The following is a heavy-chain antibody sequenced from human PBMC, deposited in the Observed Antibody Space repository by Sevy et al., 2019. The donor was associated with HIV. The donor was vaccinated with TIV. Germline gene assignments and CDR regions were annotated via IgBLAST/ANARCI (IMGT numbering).Heavy chain of an antibody. D-gene: IGHD1-26*01. J-gene: IGHJ5*02. CDR1: GFTFSGSA. Sequence: GSLRLSCAASGFTFSGSAMHWVRQASGKGLEWVGRIRSKANSYATAYAASVKGRFTISRDDSKNTAYLQMNSLKTEDTAVYYCTRHEEKRGSYSSNWFDPWGQGTLVTVSS. V-gene: IGHV3-73*01. CDR2: IRSKANSYAT. CDR3: TRHEEKRGSYSSNWFDP.